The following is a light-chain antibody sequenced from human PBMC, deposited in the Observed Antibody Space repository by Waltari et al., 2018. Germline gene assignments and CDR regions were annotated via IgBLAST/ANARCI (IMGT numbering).Light chain of an antibody. CDR1: SSDVGGYNY. CDR2: EVS. Sequence: QSALTQPASVSGSPGQSITFSCTGTSSDVGGYNYVSWYQQHPGKVPKLMIYEVSNRPSGVSNRFSGSKSGNTASLTISGLQAEDEADYYCLSYTSSSTYVFGIGTKVTVL. CDR3: LSYTSSSTYV. V-gene: IGLV2-14*01. J-gene: IGLJ1*01.